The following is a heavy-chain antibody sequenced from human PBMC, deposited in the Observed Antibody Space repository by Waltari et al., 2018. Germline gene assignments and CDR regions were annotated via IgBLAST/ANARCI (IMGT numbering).Heavy chain of an antibody. CDR3: ATSPPSGSFCDY. Sequence: EVQLVQSGAEVKRPGATLRIYSNLSGYTFTDYYMHWLRQAPGKSPEWMGLVDPSDGDTIYAEKFQGRLTITADTSTDTTSLALSSLTSEDSAIYYCATSPPSGSFCDYWGQGTLVTVSS. J-gene: IGHJ4*02. D-gene: IGHD1-26*01. CDR1: GYTFTDYY. V-gene: IGHV1-69-2*01. CDR2: VDPSDGDT.